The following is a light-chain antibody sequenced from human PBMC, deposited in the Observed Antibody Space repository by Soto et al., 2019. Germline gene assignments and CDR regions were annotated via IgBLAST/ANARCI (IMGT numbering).Light chain of an antibody. CDR3: QQSYSTPWT. V-gene: IGKV1-39*01. CDR2: AAS. Sequence: DIQMTQSPSSLCASVGDRVTITCRASQTISSHLSWYQQKPGKAPKLLIYAASSLQSGVPSRFSGSGSGTDFTLTISSLQREDFATYYCQQSYSTPWTFGQGTKVEIK. CDR1: QTISSH. J-gene: IGKJ1*01.